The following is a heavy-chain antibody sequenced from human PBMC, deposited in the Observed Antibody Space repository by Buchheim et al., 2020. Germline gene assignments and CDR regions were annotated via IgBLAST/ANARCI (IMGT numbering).Heavy chain of an antibody. V-gene: IGHV4-59*01. J-gene: IGHJ6*02. CDR1: GGSISSYY. Sequence: QVQLQESGPGLVKPSETLSLTCTVSGGSISSYYWSWIRQPPGKGLEWIGYFYYSGSTNYNPSLKSRGTISVDTSKNQFSLKLSTVTAADTAVYYCARDSGGLGNGMDVWGQGTT. CDR2: FYYSGST. D-gene: IGHD3-10*01. CDR3: ARDSGGLGNGMDV.